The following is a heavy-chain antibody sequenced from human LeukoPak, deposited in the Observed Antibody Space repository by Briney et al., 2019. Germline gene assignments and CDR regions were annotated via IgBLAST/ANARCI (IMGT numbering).Heavy chain of an antibody. CDR3: ARAYCSGGSCYSDY. CDR2: IIPIFGTA. CDR1: GGTFSSYA. V-gene: IGHV1-69*06. J-gene: IGHJ4*02. Sequence: SVKVSCKASGGTFSSYAISWVRQAPGQGLEWMGGIIPIFGTANYAQKFQGRVTITADKSTSTAYMELSSLRPEDMAVYYCARAYCSGGSCYSDYWGQGTLVTVSS. D-gene: IGHD2-15*01.